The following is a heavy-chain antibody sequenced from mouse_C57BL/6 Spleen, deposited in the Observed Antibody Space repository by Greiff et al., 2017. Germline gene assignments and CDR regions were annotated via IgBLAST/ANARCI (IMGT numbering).Heavy chain of an antibody. J-gene: IGHJ4*01. CDR3: ARRVYYYYAMDY. CDR1: GFTFSSYG. CDR2: ISSGGSYT. Sequence: EVQVVESGGDLVKPGGSLKLSCAASGFTFSSYGMSWVRQTPDKRLEWVATISSGGSYTYYPDSVKGRFTISRDNAKNTLYLQMSSLKSEDTAMYYCARRVYYYYAMDYWGQGTSVTVSS. V-gene: IGHV5-6*01. D-gene: IGHD2-1*01.